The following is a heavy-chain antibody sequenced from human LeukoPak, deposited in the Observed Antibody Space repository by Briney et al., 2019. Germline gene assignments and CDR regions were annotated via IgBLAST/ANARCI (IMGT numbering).Heavy chain of an antibody. CDR3: ARRAGAYSHPYDY. CDR1: GFTFSTYS. Sequence: GGSLRLSCSASGFTFSTYSMNWVRLAPGKGLEWVSYISSGSGTVYYSDSVKGRFTISRDNSKNTLYLQMNSLRAEDTAVYYCARRAGAYSHPYDYWGQGTLVTVSS. CDR2: ISSGSGTV. J-gene: IGHJ4*02. D-gene: IGHD4/OR15-4a*01. V-gene: IGHV3-48*01.